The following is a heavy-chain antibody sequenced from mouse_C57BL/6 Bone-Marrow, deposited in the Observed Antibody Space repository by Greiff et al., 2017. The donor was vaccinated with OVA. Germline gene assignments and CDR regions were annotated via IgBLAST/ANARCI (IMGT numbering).Heavy chain of an antibody. CDR2: ISRGSSTI. Sequence: EVMLVESGGGLVKPGGSLKLSCAASGFTFSDYGMHWVRQAPEKGLEWVSYISRGSSTIYYDDTVKGRFTITRDNAKNTLFRQMTSLRSEDTARYYWSSINYWYFDVWGTGTTVTVSS. CDR1: GFTFSDYG. CDR3: SSINYWYFDV. V-gene: IGHV5-17*01. J-gene: IGHJ1*03.